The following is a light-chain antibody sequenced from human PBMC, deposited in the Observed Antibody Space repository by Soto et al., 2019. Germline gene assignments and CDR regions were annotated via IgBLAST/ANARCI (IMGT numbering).Light chain of an antibody. CDR3: QQSYSNPRT. CDR2: AAS. V-gene: IGKV1-39*01. J-gene: IGKJ1*01. CDR1: QTISNY. Sequence: DIQMTQSPSSLSASVGDRVSITCRASQTISNYLNWYQQKPGKAPKLLIYAASSLQSGVPSRFSGSCSGTAFTLTISSLQPEDVATYYSQQSYSNPRTFGQGTKVEMK.